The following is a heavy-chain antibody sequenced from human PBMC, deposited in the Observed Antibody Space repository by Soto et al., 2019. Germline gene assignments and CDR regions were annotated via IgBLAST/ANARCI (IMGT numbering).Heavy chain of an antibody. Sequence: GESLKISCKGSGYSFSTHWIGWVRQMPGKGLEWMGIIYPGDSGTRYSPSFQGQVTISADTSISTAYLQWSGLKASDTAIYYCARPQRTWIALSGYYNMDVWGQGTKVTVSS. CDR3: ARPQRTWIALSGYYNMDV. CDR2: IYPGDSGT. D-gene: IGHD2-21*01. J-gene: IGHJ6*03. V-gene: IGHV5-51*01. CDR1: GYSFSTHW.